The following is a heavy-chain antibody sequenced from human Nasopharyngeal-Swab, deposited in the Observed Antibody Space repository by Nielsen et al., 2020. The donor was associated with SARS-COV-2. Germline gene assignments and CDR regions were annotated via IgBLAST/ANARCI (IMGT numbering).Heavy chain of an antibody. Sequence: ASVKVSCKASGYTFTSYYMHWVRQAPGQGLEWMGIINPSGGSTSYAQKFQGRVTMTSDTSTSTVYMELSSLRSEATAVYYCARAGALTMVRGLHRANEYGMDVWGQGTTVTVSS. J-gene: IGHJ6*02. CDR3: ARAGALTMVRGLHRANEYGMDV. CDR2: INPSGGST. V-gene: IGHV1-46*01. D-gene: IGHD3-10*01. CDR1: GYTFTSYY.